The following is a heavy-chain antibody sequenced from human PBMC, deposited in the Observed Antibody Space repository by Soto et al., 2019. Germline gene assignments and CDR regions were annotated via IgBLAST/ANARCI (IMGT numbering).Heavy chain of an antibody. V-gene: IGHV3-30*14. CDR2: MTYDGATE. CDR3: ARVRLSIAVNDALDV. CDR1: GFTFSGYV. D-gene: IGHD3-3*02. Sequence: PGGSLRLSCAASGFTFSGYVIHWVRQAAGKGLEWVASMTYDGATEYYADSVKGRFTMSRDNSKRALSLQMNSLRPDDTAVYYCARVRLSIAVNDALDVWGQGTTVTVSS. J-gene: IGHJ3*01.